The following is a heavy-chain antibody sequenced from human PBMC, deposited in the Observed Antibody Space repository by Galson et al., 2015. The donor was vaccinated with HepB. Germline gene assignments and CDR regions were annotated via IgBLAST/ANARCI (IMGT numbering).Heavy chain of an antibody. Sequence: SLRLSCAASGFTFSDYYMSWIRQAPGKGLEWVSYISSSGSTIYYADSVKGRFTISRDNAKNSLYLQMNSLRAEDTAVYYCALEGRSAAPPNPYYYYYGMDVWGQGTTVTVSS. J-gene: IGHJ6*02. V-gene: IGHV3-11*01. CDR1: GFTFSDYY. CDR3: ALEGRSAAPPNPYYYYYGMDV. CDR2: ISSSGSTI.